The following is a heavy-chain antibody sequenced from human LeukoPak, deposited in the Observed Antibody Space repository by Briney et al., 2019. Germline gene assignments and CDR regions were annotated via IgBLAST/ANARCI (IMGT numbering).Heavy chain of an antibody. CDR2: TYYRSKWYN. CDR3: AREVVVPAAMGYYYYYGMDV. V-gene: IGHV6-1*01. J-gene: IGHJ6*02. D-gene: IGHD2-2*01. Sequence: SQTLSLTCAISGDSVSSNSAAWNWIRQSPSRGLEWLGRTYYRSKWYNDYAVSVKSRITINPDTSKNQFSLQLNSVTPEDTAVYYCAREVVVPAAMGYYYYYGMDVWGQGTTVTVYS. CDR1: GDSVSSNSAA.